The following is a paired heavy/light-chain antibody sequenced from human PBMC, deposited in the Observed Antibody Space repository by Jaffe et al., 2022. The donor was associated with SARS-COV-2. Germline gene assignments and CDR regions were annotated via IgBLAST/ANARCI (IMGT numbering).Heavy chain of an antibody. CDR3: ARSSGAYCGGDCYPLPDH. CDR1: GGSFIGYY. D-gene: IGHD2-21*02. J-gene: IGHJ4*02. Sequence: QVQLQQWGAGLLKPSETLSLTCAVYGGSFIGYYWSWIRQPPGKGLEWIGEINHSGSTHYNPSLKSRVTISMDTSKNQFSLKLSSVTAAETAVYYCARSSGAYCGGDCYPLPDHWGQGTLVTVSS. CDR2: INHSGST. V-gene: IGHV4-34*01.
Light chain of an antibody. Sequence: EIVLTQSPGTLSLSAGERATLSCRASQSVSSSYLAWYQQKPGQAPRLLIYGASSRATGIPDRFSGSGSGTDFTLTISRLEPEDFAVYYCQQYGNSPETFGQGTKLEIK. V-gene: IGKV3-20*01. J-gene: IGKJ2*01. CDR1: QSVSSSY. CDR2: GAS. CDR3: QQYGNSPET.